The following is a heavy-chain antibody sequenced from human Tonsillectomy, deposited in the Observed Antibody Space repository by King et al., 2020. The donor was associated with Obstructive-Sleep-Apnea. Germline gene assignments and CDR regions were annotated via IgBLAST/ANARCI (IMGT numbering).Heavy chain of an antibody. CDR3: ARDMSAYDSTSPAY. Sequence: VQLVESGAEVKKPGASVKVSCKASGYTFTGYYIHWVRRAPGQWLEWMGWISPNSGATTYAQKFPDRVTMTRDTSISTAYMDLSRLRSDDTAIYYCARDMSAYDSTSPAYWGQGTLVTVSS. V-gene: IGHV1-2*02. J-gene: IGHJ4*02. CDR1: GYTFTGYY. CDR2: ISPNSGAT. D-gene: IGHD3-10*01.